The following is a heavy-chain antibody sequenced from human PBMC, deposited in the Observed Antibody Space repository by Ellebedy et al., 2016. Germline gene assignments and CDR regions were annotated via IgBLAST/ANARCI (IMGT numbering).Heavy chain of an antibody. CDR3: ARDSGGYTYGKDY. Sequence: SETLSLTXAVSGGSIRNYWRNWVRQPPGKGLEWIGEIYDSGTTNYNPSLKSRVTISVDKSKNQFSLRVTSVTAADTAVYYCARDSGGYTYGKDYWGQGILVTVSS. CDR2: IYDSGTT. V-gene: IGHV4-4*02. CDR1: GGSIRNYW. D-gene: IGHD5-18*01. J-gene: IGHJ4*02.